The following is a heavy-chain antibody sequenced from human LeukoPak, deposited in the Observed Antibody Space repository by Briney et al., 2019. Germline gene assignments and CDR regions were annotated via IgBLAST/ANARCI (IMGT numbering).Heavy chain of an antibody. V-gene: IGHV3-53*01. Sequence: GGSLRLSCAASGFTVSSNYMSWVRQAPWKGLEWVSVIYSGGSTYYADSVKGRFTISRDNSKNTLYLQMNSLRAEDTAVYYCARDLGEVIVSTNPFPYYYGMDVWGQGTTVTVSS. CDR3: ARDLGEVIVSTNPFPYYYGMDV. CDR2: IYSGGST. D-gene: IGHD5/OR15-5a*01. CDR1: GFTVSSNY. J-gene: IGHJ6*02.